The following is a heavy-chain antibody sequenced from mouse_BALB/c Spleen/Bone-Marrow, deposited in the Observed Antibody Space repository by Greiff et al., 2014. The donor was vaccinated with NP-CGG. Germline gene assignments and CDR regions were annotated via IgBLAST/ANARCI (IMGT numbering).Heavy chain of an antibody. CDR2: INPNNGDT. D-gene: IGHD2-14*01. J-gene: IGHJ2*01. CDR1: GYTFTDYY. V-gene: IGHV1-26*01. CDR3: ASQGVRRFDY. Sequence: VQLQQPGPELVKPGASVKMSCKASGYTFTDYYMKWVKRSHGKSLEWIGDINPNNGDTFYNQKFKGKATLTVDKSSSTAYMQLSSLTSEDSAVYYCASQGVRRFDYWGQGTTLTVSS.